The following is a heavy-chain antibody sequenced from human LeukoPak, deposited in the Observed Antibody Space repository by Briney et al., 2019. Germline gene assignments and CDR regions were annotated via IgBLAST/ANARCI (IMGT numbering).Heavy chain of an antibody. CDR2: INPNSGNT. D-gene: IGHD3-10*01. CDR3: ARGPFGIEDY. Sequence: ASVKVSCKASGYTFTGYYMHWVRQAPGQGLEWMGWINPNSGNTGYAQKFQGRVTMTRNTSISTAYMELSSLRSEDTAVYYCARGPFGIEDYWGQGTLVTVSS. J-gene: IGHJ4*02. CDR1: GYTFTGYY. V-gene: IGHV1-8*02.